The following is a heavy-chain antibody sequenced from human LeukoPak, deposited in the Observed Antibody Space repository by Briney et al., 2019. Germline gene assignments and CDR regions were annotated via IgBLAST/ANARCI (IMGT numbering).Heavy chain of an antibody. CDR2: MNPNSGNT. CDR3: ARGCRPYYYDSSGPTYYYYMDV. D-gene: IGHD3-22*01. J-gene: IGHJ6*03. CDR1: GYTFTSYD. Sequence: GASVKVSCKASGYTFTSYDINWVRQATGQGLEWMGWMNPNSGNTGYAQKFQGRVTMTRNTSISTAYMELSSLRSEDTAVYYCARGCRPYYYDSSGPTYYYYMDVWGKGTTVTFSS. V-gene: IGHV1-8*01.